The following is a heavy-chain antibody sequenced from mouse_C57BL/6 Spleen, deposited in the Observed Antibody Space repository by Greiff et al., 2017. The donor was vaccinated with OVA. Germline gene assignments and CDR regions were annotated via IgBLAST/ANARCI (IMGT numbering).Heavy chain of an antibody. V-gene: IGHV1-42*01. J-gene: IGHJ3*01. Sequence: EVQLQQSGPELVKPGASVKISCTASGYSFTGYYMNWVKQSPEKSLEWIGAINPSTGGTTYNQKFKAKATLTVDKSSSTAYMQLKSLTSEDSAVYYCARRGSSGYGAYWGQGTLVTVSA. CDR1: GYSFTGYY. CDR3: ARRGSSGYGAY. CDR2: INPSTGGT. D-gene: IGHD3-2*02.